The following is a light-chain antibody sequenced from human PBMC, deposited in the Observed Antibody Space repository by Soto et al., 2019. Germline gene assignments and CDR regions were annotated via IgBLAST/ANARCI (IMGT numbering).Light chain of an antibody. CDR2: EVS. CDR1: SSDVSRYNY. Sequence: QSALTQPASVSGSPGQSITISCTGTSSDVSRYNYVSWYQQHPGKAPKLMIYEVSNRPSGVSNRFSGSKSGNTASLTIPGLQAEDEADYYCSSYTTTSTRVFGGGTKLTVL. V-gene: IGLV2-14*01. J-gene: IGLJ3*02. CDR3: SSYTTTSTRV.